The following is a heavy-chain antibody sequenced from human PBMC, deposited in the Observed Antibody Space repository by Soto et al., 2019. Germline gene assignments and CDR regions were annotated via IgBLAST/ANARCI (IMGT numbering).Heavy chain of an antibody. CDR1: EFTFRSYW. CDR3: ARSLPGTYGAFDL. CDR2: ISGDGSST. J-gene: IGHJ3*01. V-gene: IGHV3-74*01. D-gene: IGHD1-7*01. Sequence: EVQLVDSGGGLVQPGGSLRLPCAASEFTFRSYWMHWVRQSPGKGLVWVSRISGDGSSTNYADSVKGRFTISRDNAKNTVYFQIDSLRAEDTAVYYCARSLPGTYGAFDLWGQGTMVTVSS.